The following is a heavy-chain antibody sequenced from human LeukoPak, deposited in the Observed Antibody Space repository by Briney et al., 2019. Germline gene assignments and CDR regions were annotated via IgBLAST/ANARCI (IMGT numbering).Heavy chain of an antibody. V-gene: IGHV3-30*02. Sequence: GGSLRLSCAASGFTFSSYGMHWVRQAPGKGLEWVAFIRYDGSNKYYADSVKGRFTISRDNSKNTLYLQTNSLRAEDTAVYYCANGPGLTHGSGSPDYWGQGTLVTASS. D-gene: IGHD3-10*01. J-gene: IGHJ4*02. CDR2: IRYDGSNK. CDR1: GFTFSSYG. CDR3: ANGPGLTHGSGSPDY.